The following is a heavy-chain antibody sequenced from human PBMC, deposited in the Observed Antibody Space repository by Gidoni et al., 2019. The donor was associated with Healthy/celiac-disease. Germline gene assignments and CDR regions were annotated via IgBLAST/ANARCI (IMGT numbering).Heavy chain of an antibody. J-gene: IGHJ4*02. D-gene: IGHD6-13*01. CDR2: IYYSGRN. CDR3: ASSPYSSSWFNLAVAIYYFDY. V-gene: IGHV4-39*01. Sequence: QLQLQESGPGLVKPSETLSLTCTVPGYSISSSSYYWGWIRQPPGKGLEWIGSIYYSGRNYYNPSLKSRVTISVDTSKNQFSLKLSSVTAADTAVYYCASSPYSSSWFNLAVAIYYFDYWGQGTLVTVSS. CDR1: GYSISSSSYY.